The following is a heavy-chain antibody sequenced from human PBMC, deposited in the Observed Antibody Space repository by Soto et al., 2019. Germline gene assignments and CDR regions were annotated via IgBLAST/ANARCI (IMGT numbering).Heavy chain of an antibody. J-gene: IGHJ4*02. V-gene: IGHV1-69*06. CDR3: ARDRSSSWYNGTFYFDS. CDR2: IIPAFDAT. CDR1: GGTFSTYD. D-gene: IGHD2-2*01. Sequence: QVQLVQSGAELRRPGSSVKVSCTASGGTFSTYDISWVRQAPGQGLEWMGGIIPAFDATKFAQKFQGRLTITADKSTGTVYMELSSLSSEDTVVYYCARDRSSSWYNGTFYFDSWGQGTLVTVSS.